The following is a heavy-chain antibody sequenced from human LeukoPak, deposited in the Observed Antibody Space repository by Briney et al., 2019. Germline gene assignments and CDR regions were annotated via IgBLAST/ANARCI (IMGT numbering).Heavy chain of an antibody. CDR3: VRGLSGPDF. J-gene: IGHJ4*02. V-gene: IGHV3-23*01. D-gene: IGHD3-3*01. Sequence: GGSLRLSCAASGFTFSSYWMHWVRQAPGKGLEWVSAISSGGGTTYYADSVKGRFTISRDNSKNTLYLQLNSLRAEDTAVYYCVRGLSGPDFWGQGTLVTASS. CDR1: GFTFSSYW. CDR2: ISSGGGTT.